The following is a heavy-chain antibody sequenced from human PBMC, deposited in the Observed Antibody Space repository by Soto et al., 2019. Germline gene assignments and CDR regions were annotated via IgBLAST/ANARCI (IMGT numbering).Heavy chain of an antibody. CDR1: GFTFSSYV. D-gene: IGHD2-2*01. J-gene: IGHJ4*02. V-gene: IGHV3-23*01. CDR3: ASRYCSSTSCGPGLFDS. CDR2: ISNSGGNT. Sequence: EVQLLESGGGLVQPGGSLRLSCAASGFTFSSYVMSWVRQAPGKGLEWVSAISNSGGNTYYADSVKGRFTISRDNSKNTLSLQMNSLRVEDTAVYYCASRYCSSTSCGPGLFDSWGQGTLVSIYS.